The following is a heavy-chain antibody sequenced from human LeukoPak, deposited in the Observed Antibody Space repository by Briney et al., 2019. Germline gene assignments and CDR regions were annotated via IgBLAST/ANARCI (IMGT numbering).Heavy chain of an antibody. J-gene: IGHJ4*02. Sequence: GGSLRLSCAASGFTFSSYGMHWVRQAPGKGPEWVAVISYDGSNKYYADSVKGRFTISRDNSKNTLYLQMNSLRAEDTAVYYCAKSFNHGSSYDYWGQGTLVTVSS. CDR3: AKSFNHGSSYDY. CDR2: ISYDGSNK. CDR1: GFTFSSYG. D-gene: IGHD6-13*01. V-gene: IGHV3-30*18.